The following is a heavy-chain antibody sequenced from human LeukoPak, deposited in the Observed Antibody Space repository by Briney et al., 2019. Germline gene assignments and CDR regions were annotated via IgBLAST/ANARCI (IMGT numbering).Heavy chain of an antibody. CDR3: ARGRDYGSGSYYTPFDY. V-gene: IGHV4-39*01. Sequence: SETLSLTCTVSGGSFSSSSYYWGWIRQRPGLGLEWIGSIYYSGSTYYKPSLKSRVTISVDTSKNQFSLKLSSVTAADTAVCYCARGRDYGSGSYYTPFDYWGQGTLVTVSS. D-gene: IGHD3-10*01. CDR1: GGSFSSSSYY. J-gene: IGHJ4*02. CDR2: IYYSGST.